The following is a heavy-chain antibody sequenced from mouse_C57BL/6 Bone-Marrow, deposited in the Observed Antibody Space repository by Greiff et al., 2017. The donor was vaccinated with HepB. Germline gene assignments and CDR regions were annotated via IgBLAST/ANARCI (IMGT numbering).Heavy chain of an antibody. CDR2: IWSGGST. V-gene: IGHV2-2*01. CDR3: ARNFDYGSSYDWYFDV. D-gene: IGHD1-1*01. J-gene: IGHJ1*03. Sequence: VQGVESGPGLVQPSQSLSITCTVSGFSLTSYGVHWVRQSPGKGLEWLGVIWSGGSTDYNAAFISRLSISKDNSKSQVFFKMNSLQADDTAIYYCARNFDYGSSYDWYFDVWGTGTTVTVSS. CDR1: GFSLTSYG.